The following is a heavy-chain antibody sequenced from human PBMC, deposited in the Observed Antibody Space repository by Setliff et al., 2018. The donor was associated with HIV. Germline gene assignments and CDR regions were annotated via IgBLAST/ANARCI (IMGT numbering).Heavy chain of an antibody. CDR3: ARDQTGVAAAAFGGGSAWSDEGFDI. CDR1: GGTLSNYV. CDR2: IIPMYNIP. D-gene: IGHD6-13*01. Sequence: GASVKVSCKTSGGTLSNYVITWVRQAPGQGLEWMGMIIPMYNIPAYAQRFQGRVTFTADESTNTAYMELSSLSSEDTAIYYCARDQTGVAAAAFGGGSAWSDEGFDIWGQGTMVTVS. J-gene: IGHJ3*02. V-gene: IGHV1-69*13.